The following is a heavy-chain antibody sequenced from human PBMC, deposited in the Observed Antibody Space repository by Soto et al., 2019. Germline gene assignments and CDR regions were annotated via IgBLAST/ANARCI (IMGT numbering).Heavy chain of an antibody. CDR1: GGTFSSYA. D-gene: IGHD6-13*01. J-gene: IGHJ6*02. CDR2: IIPIFGTA. V-gene: IGHV1-69*05. Sequence: QVQLVQSGAEVKKPGSSVKVSCKASGGTFSSYAISWVRQAPGQGLEWMGGIIPIFGTANYAQKFQGRVTITSDESTSTAYMELSSQRSEDTAVYYCAGGAAAVDGYYYGMDVWRRGTTLTVYS. CDR3: AGGAAAVDGYYYGMDV.